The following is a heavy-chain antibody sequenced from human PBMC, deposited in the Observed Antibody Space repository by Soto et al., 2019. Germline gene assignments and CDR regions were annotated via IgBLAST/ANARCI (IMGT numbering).Heavy chain of an antibody. J-gene: IGHJ4*02. CDR2: ISYDGSNK. D-gene: IGHD1-26*01. CDR1: GFTFSNAW. V-gene: IGHV3-30*18. Sequence: GGSLRLSCAASGFTFSNAWMSWVRQAPGKGLEWVAVISYDGSNKYYADSVKGRFTISRDNSKNTLYLQMNSLRAEDTAVYYCAKDRRTGIVGATADYWGQGTLVTVSS. CDR3: AKDRRTGIVGATADY.